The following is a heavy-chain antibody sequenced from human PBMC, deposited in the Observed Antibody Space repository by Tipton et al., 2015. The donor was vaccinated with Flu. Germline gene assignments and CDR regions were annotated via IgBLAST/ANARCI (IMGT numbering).Heavy chain of an antibody. CDR1: GGSISSSSYY. CDR3: AREWASLPVNWFDP. V-gene: IGHV4-39*07. CDR2: IYHSGST. J-gene: IGHJ5*02. D-gene: IGHD5-12*01. Sequence: TLSLTCTVSGGSISSSSYYWGWIQQPPGKGLEWIGSIYHSGSTYYNPSLKSRVTISVDTSKNQFSLKLSSVTAADTAVYYCAREWASLPVNWFDPWGQGTLVTVSS.